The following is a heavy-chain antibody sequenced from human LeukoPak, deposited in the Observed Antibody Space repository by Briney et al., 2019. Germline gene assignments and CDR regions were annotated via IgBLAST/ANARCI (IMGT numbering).Heavy chain of an antibody. CDR2: IYYSGST. J-gene: IGHJ5*02. V-gene: IGHV4-59*01. CDR3: ARTAHDVFNWFDP. D-gene: IGHD5-18*01. CDR1: GGSISSYY. Sequence: SETLSLTCTVSGGSISSYYWGWSRQRPGQGLEWRGYIYYSGSTNYNPSLKSRVTMSGDTSNNQFSLELSSVTAADTAVYYCARTAHDVFNWFDPWGQGTLVTVSS.